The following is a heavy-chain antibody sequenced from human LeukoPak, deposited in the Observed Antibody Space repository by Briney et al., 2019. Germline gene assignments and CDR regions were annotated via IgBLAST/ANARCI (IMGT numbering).Heavy chain of an antibody. J-gene: IGHJ4*02. CDR1: GGSFSGYY. CDR3: ARLWFGAYYFDY. V-gene: IGHV4-34*12. Sequence: PSETLSLTCAVYGGSFSGYYWGWIRQPPGKGLAWIGNIFYSGSTYYNPSLKSRVTISVDTSRSQFSLKLNSVTAADTAVYYCARLWFGAYYFDYWGQGTLVTVSS. D-gene: IGHD3-10*01. CDR2: IFYSGST.